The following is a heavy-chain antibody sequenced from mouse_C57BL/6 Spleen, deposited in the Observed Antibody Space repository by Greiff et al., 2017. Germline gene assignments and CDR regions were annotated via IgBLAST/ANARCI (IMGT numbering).Heavy chain of an antibody. D-gene: IGHD1-1*01. V-gene: IGHV1-15*01. Sequence: VKLMESGAELVRPGASVTLSCKASGYTFTDYEMHWVKQTPVHGLEWIGAIDPETGGTAYNQKFKGKAILTADKSSSTAYMGLRSLTSEDSAVYYCTRDDYGSSYFDYWGQGTTLTVSS. CDR2: IDPETGGT. CDR1: GYTFTDYE. J-gene: IGHJ2*01. CDR3: TRDDYGSSYFDY.